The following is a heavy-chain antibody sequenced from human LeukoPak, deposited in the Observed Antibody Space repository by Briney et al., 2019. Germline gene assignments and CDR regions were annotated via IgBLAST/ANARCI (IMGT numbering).Heavy chain of an antibody. CDR2: IYYSGST. CDR3: ARHVGTAMDFDY. V-gene: IGHV4-59*08. CDR1: GGSISSYY. Sequence: PETLSLTCTVSGGSISSYYWSWIRQPPGKGLEWIGYIYYSGSTNYNPSLKSRVTISVDTSKNQFSLKLSSVTAADTAVYYCARHVGTAMDFDYWGQGTQVTVSS. D-gene: IGHD5-18*01. J-gene: IGHJ4*02.